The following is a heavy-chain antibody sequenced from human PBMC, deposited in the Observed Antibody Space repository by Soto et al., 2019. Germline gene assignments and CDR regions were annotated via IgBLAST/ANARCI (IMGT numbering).Heavy chain of an antibody. V-gene: IGHV3-23*01. CDR2: IGGRGNSA. CDR3: VREGRGSFDF. D-gene: IGHD5-12*01. J-gene: IGHJ3*01. CDR1: GFIFTNYA. Sequence: GGSLRLSCAASGFIFTNYAMNCVRQAPGKGMEWVSVIGGRGNSAYYADSVQGRFTISRDNSKNTLSLQMSSLTADDTAIDYCVREGRGSFDFWGRGTMVTVSS.